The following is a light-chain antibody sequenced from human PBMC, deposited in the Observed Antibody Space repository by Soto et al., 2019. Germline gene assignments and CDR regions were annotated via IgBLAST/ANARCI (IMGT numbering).Light chain of an antibody. CDR2: EAS. V-gene: IGKV3-11*01. Sequence: EIVLTQSPATLSLSPGERATLSCRASQTVSSSLAWYQQKPGQAPRLLIYEASNRATGIPARFSGSGSGADFTLTISSLEPEDFALYYCQQYGVSPLTFGPGTKVEIK. CDR3: QQYGVSPLT. J-gene: IGKJ3*01. CDR1: QTVSSS.